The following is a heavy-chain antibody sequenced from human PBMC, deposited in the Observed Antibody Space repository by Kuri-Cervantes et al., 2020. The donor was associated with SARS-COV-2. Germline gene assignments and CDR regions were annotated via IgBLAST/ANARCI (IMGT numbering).Heavy chain of an antibody. CDR3: AREIGGGVVPAAIGYYYYYYMDV. CDR1: GFTFSSYA. D-gene: IGHD2-2*01. J-gene: IGHJ6*03. Sequence: GGSLRLSCAAAGFTFSSYAMSWVRQAPGKGLDWVAFIRYDGSNKYYADSVKGRFTISRANSKNTLYLQMNSLRAEDTAVYYCAREIGGGVVPAAIGYYYYYYMDVWGKGTTVTVSS. CDR2: IRYDGSNK. V-gene: IGHV3-33*08.